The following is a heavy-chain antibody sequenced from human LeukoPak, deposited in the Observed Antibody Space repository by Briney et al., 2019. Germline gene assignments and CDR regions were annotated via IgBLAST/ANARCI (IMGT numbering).Heavy chain of an antibody. V-gene: IGHV3-30-3*01. D-gene: IGHD1-26*01. CDR1: GFTFSSYS. CDR3: ARDRGERGLHRYYFDY. J-gene: IGHJ4*02. Sequence: GGSLRLPCAASGFTFSSYSMRWVRQAPGKGLEWVAVISYDGSHKYYGDSVKGRFTISRDNSKNTLYLQINSLRAEDTAMYYCARDRGERGLHRYYFDYWGQGTLVTVSS. CDR2: ISYDGSHK.